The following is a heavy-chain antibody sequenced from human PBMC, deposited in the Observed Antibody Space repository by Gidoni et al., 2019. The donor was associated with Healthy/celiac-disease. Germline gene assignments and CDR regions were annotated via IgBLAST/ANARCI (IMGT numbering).Heavy chain of an antibody. V-gene: IGHV3-21*01. Sequence: EVQLVESGGGLVKPGGALRLSCAASGFTFIIYSMNCVRQAPGKGLEWVSSISSSSSYIYYADSVKGRFTISRDNAKNSLYLQMNSLRAEDTAVYYCARDSRMYFSRPNWFDPWGQGTLVTVSS. CDR3: ARDSRMYFSRPNWFDP. CDR1: GFTFIIYS. J-gene: IGHJ5*02. CDR2: ISSSSSYI. D-gene: IGHD2-8*01.